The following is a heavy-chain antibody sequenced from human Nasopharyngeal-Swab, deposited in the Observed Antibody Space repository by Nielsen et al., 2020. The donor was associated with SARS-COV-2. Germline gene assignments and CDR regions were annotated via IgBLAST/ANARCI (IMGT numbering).Heavy chain of an antibody. Sequence: SVKVSCKASGGTFSSYAISWVRQAPGQGLEWMGGIIPILGTANYAQKFQGRVTITADKSTSTAYMELSSLRSEDTAVYYCARDITPLTYYYGSGSYYGMDVWGQGTTVTVSS. V-gene: IGHV1-69*10. D-gene: IGHD3-10*01. CDR3: ARDITPLTYYYGSGSYYGMDV. CDR2: IIPILGTA. CDR1: GGTFSSYA. J-gene: IGHJ6*02.